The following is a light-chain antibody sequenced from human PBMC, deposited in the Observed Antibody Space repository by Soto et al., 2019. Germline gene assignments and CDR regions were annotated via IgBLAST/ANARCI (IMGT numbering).Light chain of an antibody. J-gene: IGLJ1*01. V-gene: IGLV1-47*02. Sequence: QSVLTQPPSASGTPGQRITISCSGSSSNIGSNYVYWYQHLPGTAPKLLIYSNDQRPSGVPDRFSGSKSGTSASLAISGLRSEGEADYYCAAWDGSLSGNYVFGTGTKVTVL. CDR2: SND. CDR1: SSNIGSNY. CDR3: AAWDGSLSGNYV.